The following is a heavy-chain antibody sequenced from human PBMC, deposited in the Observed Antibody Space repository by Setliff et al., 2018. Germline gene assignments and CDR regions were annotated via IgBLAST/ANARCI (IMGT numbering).Heavy chain of an antibody. J-gene: IGHJ4*02. D-gene: IGHD3-9*01. CDR1: GFTFSNYA. CDR2: ISGGGINT. V-gene: IGHV3-23*01. Sequence: PGGSLRLSCVASGFTFSNYAINWVRQAPGQGLEWVSGISGGGINTDYADSVKGRFTISRDNAKDTLYLQMNSLRAEDTAVYYCAKDISRTGYYYFDYWGRGTLVTLSS. CDR3: AKDISRTGYYYFDY.